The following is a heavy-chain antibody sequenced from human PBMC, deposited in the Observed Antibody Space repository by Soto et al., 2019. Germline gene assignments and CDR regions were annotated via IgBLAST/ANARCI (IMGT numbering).Heavy chain of an antibody. CDR3: ARLGFSYYYAMDV. Sequence: SETLSLTCAVYGGSFSGYYWIWIRQRPGKGLEWIGEINDSGSTNYHPSLKSRVTISGDTSKNQFSLRLSSVTAADTAVYYCARLGFSYYYAMDVWGQGITVTVSS. V-gene: IGHV4-34*01. J-gene: IGHJ6*02. D-gene: IGHD3-10*01. CDR1: GGSFSGYY. CDR2: INDSGST.